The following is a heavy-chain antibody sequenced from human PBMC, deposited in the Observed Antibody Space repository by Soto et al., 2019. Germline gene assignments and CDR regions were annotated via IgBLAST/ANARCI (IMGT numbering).Heavy chain of an antibody. CDR1: GFTFSSYG. V-gene: IGHV3-33*01. CDR2: IWYDGSNK. Sequence: ESGGGVVQPGRSLRLSCAASGFTFSSYGMHWVRQAPGKGLEWVAVIWYDGSNKYYADSVKGRFTISRDNSKNTLYLQMNSLRAEDTAVYYCARDCYSSSWCSPLDYWGQGTLVTVSS. J-gene: IGHJ4*02. CDR3: ARDCYSSSWCSPLDY. D-gene: IGHD6-13*01.